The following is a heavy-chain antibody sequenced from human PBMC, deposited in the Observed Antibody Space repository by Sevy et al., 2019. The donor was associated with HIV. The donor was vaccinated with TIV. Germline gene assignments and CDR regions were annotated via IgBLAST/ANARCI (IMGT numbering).Heavy chain of an antibody. CDR3: VKDGRIAARSYYFDY. D-gene: IGHD6-6*01. CDR1: GFTFSSYA. CDR2: ISSNGGST. V-gene: IGHV3-64D*06. J-gene: IGHJ4*02. Sequence: GGSRRLSCSASGFTFSSYAMHWVRQAPGKGLEYVSAISSNGGSTYYADSVKGRFTISRDNSKNTLYLQMSSLRAEDTAVYYCVKDGRIAARSYYFDYWGQGTLVTVSS.